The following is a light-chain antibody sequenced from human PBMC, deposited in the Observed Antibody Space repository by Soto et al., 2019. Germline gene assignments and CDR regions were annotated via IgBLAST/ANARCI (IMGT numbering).Light chain of an antibody. CDR3: QQYTTSSWT. CDR1: QSVGSSY. V-gene: IGKV3-20*01. Sequence: EVVLTQSPGTLSLSPGERATLSCRASQSVGSSYLAWYQQKPGQAPRVLIYGTSSRATGIPDRFSGSGSGTDFTLTISRLEPEDLAVYYCQQYTTSSWTFGQGTKVEIE. CDR2: GTS. J-gene: IGKJ1*01.